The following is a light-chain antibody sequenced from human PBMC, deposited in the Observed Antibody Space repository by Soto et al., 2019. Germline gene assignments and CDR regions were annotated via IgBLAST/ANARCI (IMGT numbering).Light chain of an antibody. V-gene: IGKV1D-16*01. CDR3: QQLNSYPIT. CDR1: HGISKS. J-gene: IGKJ5*01. CDR2: AAS. Sequence: EMTQAPSSLSASVGESVTITCXASHGISKSLAWYQQKPEKAPKSLIYAASSLQSGVASRCSGSGSGTEFTLTISSLQPEDFATYYCQQLNSYPITFGQGTRLEIK.